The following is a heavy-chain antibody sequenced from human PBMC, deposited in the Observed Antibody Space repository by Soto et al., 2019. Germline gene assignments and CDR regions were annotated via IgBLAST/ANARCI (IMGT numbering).Heavy chain of an antibody. J-gene: IGHJ4*02. V-gene: IGHV4-31*03. CDR3: ARDAAEYYFDY. CDR2: IYYSGFT. CDR1: GGSITSGGYY. D-gene: IGHD6-25*01. Sequence: PSETLSLTCTVSGGSITSGGYYWSWIRQHPGKGLEWIGYIYYSGFTYYNPSLKSRVTISVDTSKNQFSLKLSSVTAADTAVYYCARDAAEYYFDYWGQGTLVTVSS.